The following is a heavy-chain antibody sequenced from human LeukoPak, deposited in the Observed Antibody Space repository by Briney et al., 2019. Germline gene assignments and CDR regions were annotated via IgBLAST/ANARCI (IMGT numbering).Heavy chain of an antibody. CDR2: FSGSGGST. CDR3: AKDPVANPFVAFDI. CDR1: GFTFSSYA. D-gene: IGHD4-23*01. V-gene: IGHV3-23*01. J-gene: IGHJ3*02. Sequence: GGSLRLSCAASGFTFSSYAMSWVRQAPGEGLEWVSAFSGSGGSTYFADSVKGRFTISRDNSKNTLYLQMNSLRAEDTAVYYCAKDPVANPFVAFDIWGQGTMVTVSS.